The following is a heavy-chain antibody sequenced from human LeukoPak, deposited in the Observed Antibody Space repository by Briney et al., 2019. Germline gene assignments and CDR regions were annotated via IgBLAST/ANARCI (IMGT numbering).Heavy chain of an antibody. CDR2: ISSSSSTI. Sequence: GGSLRLSCAASGFTFSSYSMNWVRQAPGKGLEWVSYISSSSSTIYYADSVKGRFTISRDNAKNSLYLQMNSLRAEDTAVYYCARVGVNWNDADNWFDPWGQGTLVTVSS. CDR1: GFTFSSYS. J-gene: IGHJ5*02. V-gene: IGHV3-48*01. CDR3: ARVGVNWNDADNWFDP. D-gene: IGHD1-20*01.